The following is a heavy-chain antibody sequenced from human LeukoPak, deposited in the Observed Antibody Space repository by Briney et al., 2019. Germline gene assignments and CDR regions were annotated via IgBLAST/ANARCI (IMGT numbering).Heavy chain of an antibody. CDR3: ARDRAIAVAGRVPYWYFDL. CDR2: IYYSGST. Sequence: SETLSLTCAVSGASITSYYWSWIRQPPGKGLEWIGYIYYSGSTNYNPSLKSRVTISVDTSKNQFSLKLSSVTAADTAVYYCARDRAIAVAGRVPYWYFDLWGRGTLVTVSS. V-gene: IGHV4-59*01. J-gene: IGHJ2*01. D-gene: IGHD6-19*01. CDR1: GASITSYY.